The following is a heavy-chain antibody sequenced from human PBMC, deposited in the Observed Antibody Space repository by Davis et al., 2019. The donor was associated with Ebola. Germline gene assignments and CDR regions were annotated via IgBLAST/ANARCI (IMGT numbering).Heavy chain of an antibody. D-gene: IGHD4-11*01. CDR2: INSHNGNT. J-gene: IGHJ5*02. CDR3: ARDQVQDYSNYAQVRFDP. CDR1: GYTFRSYG. V-gene: IGHV1-18*01. Sequence: AASVKVSCKASGYTFRSYGISWVRQAPGQGLEWMGWINSHNGNTNYAQKLQGRVTMTTDTSTSTAYMELRSLRSDDTAVYYCARDQVQDYSNYAQVRFDPWGQGTLVTVS.